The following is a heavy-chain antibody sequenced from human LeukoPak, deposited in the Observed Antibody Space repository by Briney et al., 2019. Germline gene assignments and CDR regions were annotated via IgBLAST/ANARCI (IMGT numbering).Heavy chain of an antibody. Sequence: SVKVSCKASGGTFSSYAVSWVRQAPGQGLEWMGGIIPIFGTANYAQKFQGRVTITADESTSTACMELSSLRSEDTAVYYCARDILYDYVWGSYRLDFDYWGQGTLVTVSS. J-gene: IGHJ4*02. D-gene: IGHD3-16*02. CDR1: GGTFSSYA. V-gene: IGHV1-69*13. CDR3: ARDILYDYVWGSYRLDFDY. CDR2: IIPIFGTA.